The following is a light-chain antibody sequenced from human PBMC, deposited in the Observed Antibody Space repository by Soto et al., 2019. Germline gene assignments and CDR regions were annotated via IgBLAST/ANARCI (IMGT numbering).Light chain of an antibody. CDR1: QSVGSY. Sequence: EIVLTQSPATLSLSPGDRATLACRASQSVGSYLGWYQQRPGQAPRLHIYDASNRATGIPARFSGSGSGTDFTLTISSLEPGDFAVYYCQQRSDWPSTFGGGTKVEIK. J-gene: IGKJ4*01. V-gene: IGKV3-11*01. CDR3: QQRSDWPST. CDR2: DAS.